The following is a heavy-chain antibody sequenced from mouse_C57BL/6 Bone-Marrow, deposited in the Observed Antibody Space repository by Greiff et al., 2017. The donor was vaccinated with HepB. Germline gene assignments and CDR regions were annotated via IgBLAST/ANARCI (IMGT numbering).Heavy chain of an antibody. Sequence: EVMLVESGGGLVKPGGSLKLSCAASGFTFSSYTMSWVRQTPEKRLEWVATISGGGGNTYYPDSVKGRFTISRDNAKNTLYLQMSSLRSEDTALYYCARHYYGSSPFDYWGQGTTLTVSS. CDR3: ARHYYGSSPFDY. CDR1: GFTFSSYT. V-gene: IGHV5-9*01. D-gene: IGHD1-1*01. J-gene: IGHJ2*01. CDR2: ISGGGGNT.